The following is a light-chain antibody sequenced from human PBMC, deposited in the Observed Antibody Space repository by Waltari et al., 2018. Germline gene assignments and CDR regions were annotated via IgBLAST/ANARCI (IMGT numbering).Light chain of an antibody. CDR2: KAS. V-gene: IGKV1-5*03. CDR1: QKINSW. CDR3: LQYNGEPRT. Sequence: DIQMTQSTSTLSASVGDRVTITCRASQKINSWLAWHQQKPGKAPKLLIYKASSLESGVPSRFSGSGSGTEFTLTISSLQPDDFATYYCLQYNGEPRTFGQGTKVEVK. J-gene: IGKJ1*01.